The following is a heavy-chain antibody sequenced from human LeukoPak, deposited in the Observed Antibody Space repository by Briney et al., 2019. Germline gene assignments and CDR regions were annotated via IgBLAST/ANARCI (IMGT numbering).Heavy chain of an antibody. Sequence: GGSLRLSCAASGFTFSSYGMSWVRQAPGKGLEWVSAISGSGGSTYYADSVKGRFTISRDNSKNTLHLQMNSLRAEDTAVYYCAKYIVATPGDYYYYYMDVWGKGTTVTISS. D-gene: IGHD5-12*01. CDR3: AKYIVATPGDYYYYYMDV. V-gene: IGHV3-23*01. CDR2: ISGSGGST. CDR1: GFTFSSYG. J-gene: IGHJ6*03.